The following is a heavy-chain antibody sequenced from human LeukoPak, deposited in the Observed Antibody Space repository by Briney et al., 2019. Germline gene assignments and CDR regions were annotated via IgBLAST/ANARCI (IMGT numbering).Heavy chain of an antibody. D-gene: IGHD2-2*01. J-gene: IGHJ6*03. CDR3: ARYSSSTSSGYMDV. Sequence: ASVKVSCKASGGTFSSYAISWVRQAPGQGLEWMGGIIPIFGTANYAQKFQGRVTITTDESTSTAYMELSSLRSEDTAVHYCARYSSSTSSGYMDVWGKGATVTVSS. V-gene: IGHV1-69*05. CDR1: GGTFSSYA. CDR2: IIPIFGTA.